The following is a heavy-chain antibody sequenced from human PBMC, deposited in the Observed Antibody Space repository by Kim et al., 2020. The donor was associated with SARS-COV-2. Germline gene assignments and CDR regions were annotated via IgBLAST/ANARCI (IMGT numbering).Heavy chain of an antibody. J-gene: IGHJ6*02. CDR2: MNPNSGNT. D-gene: IGHD3-10*01. V-gene: IGHV1-8*01. CDR1: GYTFTSYD. CDR3: ARSSRITMVQGVIINYYSGMDV. Sequence: ASVKVSCKASGYTFTSYDINWVRQATGQGLEWMGWMNPNSGNTGYAQKFQGRVTMTRNTSISTAYMELSSLRSEDTAVYYCARSSRITMVQGVIINYYSGMDVWGQGTTVTVSS.